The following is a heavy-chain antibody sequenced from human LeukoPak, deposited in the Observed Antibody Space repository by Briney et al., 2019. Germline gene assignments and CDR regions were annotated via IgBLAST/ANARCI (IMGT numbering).Heavy chain of an antibody. CDR1: GYTFTDYY. V-gene: IGHV1-46*01. D-gene: IGHD1-26*01. CDR3: ARDSRLRYSGSYDKYYFDY. CDR2: INPSGGST. J-gene: IGHJ4*02. Sequence: GASVKVSCKASGYTFTDYYMHWVRQAPGQGLEWMGIINPSGGSTSYAQKFQGRVTMTRDTSTSTVYMELSSLRSEDTAVYYCARDSRLRYSGSYDKYYFDYWGQGTLVTVSS.